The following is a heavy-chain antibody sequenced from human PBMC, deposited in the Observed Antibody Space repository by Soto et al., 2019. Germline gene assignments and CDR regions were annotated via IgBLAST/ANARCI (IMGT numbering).Heavy chain of an antibody. D-gene: IGHD5-12*01. CDR1: GGSISSGGYS. J-gene: IGHJ4*02. V-gene: IGHV4-30-2*01. CDR3: AGGPGVARNY. CDR2: IYHSGST. Sequence: QLQLQESGSGLVKPSQTLSLTCAVSGGSISSGGYSWSWIQQPPGKGMEWIGYIYHSGSTYYNPSLKGGVTISVDRSKNEFSLKLSSVTAAETAVYYCAGGPGVARNYWGEGTLGTVSS.